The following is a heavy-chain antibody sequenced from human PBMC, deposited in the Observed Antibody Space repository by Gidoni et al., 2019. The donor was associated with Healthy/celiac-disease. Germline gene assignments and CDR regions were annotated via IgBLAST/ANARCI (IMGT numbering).Heavy chain of an antibody. J-gene: IGHJ6*02. CDR2: INSDGSST. V-gene: IGHV3-74*01. Sequence: EVQLVESGGGLVQPGGSLRLSCAASGFTFSSYWMHWVRQAPGKGRVWGSRINSDGSSTSYADSVKGRFTISRDNAKNTLYLQMNSLRAEDTAVYYCARDQGYDILTGVPAVWGQGTTVTVSS. CDR3: ARDQGYDILTGVPAV. CDR1: GFTFSSYW. D-gene: IGHD3-9*01.